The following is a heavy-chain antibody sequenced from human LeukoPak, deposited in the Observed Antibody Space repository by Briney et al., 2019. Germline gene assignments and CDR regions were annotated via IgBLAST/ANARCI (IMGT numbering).Heavy chain of an antibody. CDR2: IIPIFGTA. Sequence: GASVKVSCKASGGTFSSYAISWVRQAPGQGLEWMGGIIPIFGTANYAQKFQGRVTITTDESTSTAYMELSSLRSEDTAVYYCARGLYDFWSGSEYYYYYYMDVWGKGTTVTVSS. CDR1: GGTFSSYA. CDR3: ARGLYDFWSGSEYYYYYYMDV. J-gene: IGHJ6*03. V-gene: IGHV1-69*05. D-gene: IGHD3-3*01.